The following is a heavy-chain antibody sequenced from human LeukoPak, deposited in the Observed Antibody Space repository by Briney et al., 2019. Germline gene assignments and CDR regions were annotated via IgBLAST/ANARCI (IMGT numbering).Heavy chain of an antibody. CDR1: GGSISSSSYY. CDR2: IYYRGST. CDR3: ARSRWLSDPYFDY. J-gene: IGHJ4*02. Sequence: SETLSLTCTVSGGSISSSSYYWGWIRQPPGKGLEWIGSIYYRGSTYYNPSLKSRVTISLDTSKDQFSLKLSSVTAADAAVYYCARSRWLSDPYFDYWGQGTLVTVSS. V-gene: IGHV4-39*07. D-gene: IGHD3-22*01.